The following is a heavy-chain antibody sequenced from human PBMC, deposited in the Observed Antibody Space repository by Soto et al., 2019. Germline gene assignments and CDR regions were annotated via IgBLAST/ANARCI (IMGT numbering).Heavy chain of an antibody. CDR2: IYFSGTT. V-gene: IGHV4-4*02. D-gene: IGHD3-16*01. J-gene: IGHJ6*02. Sequence: SETLSLTCAVSGGSISSTNWWSWVRQPPGKGLEWIGEIYFSGTTKFNRSLKRRISMLVDKSKNHFSLTLTSVTAADTAVYYCGRAGGPFKVKDVWGQWITVTVFS. CDR1: GGSISSTNW. CDR3: GRAGGPFKVKDV.